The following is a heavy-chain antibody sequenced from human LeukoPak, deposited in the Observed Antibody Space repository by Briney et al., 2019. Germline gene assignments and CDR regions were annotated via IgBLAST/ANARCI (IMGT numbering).Heavy chain of an antibody. CDR2: INEDGSAQ. D-gene: IGHD4-17*01. J-gene: IGHJ4*02. V-gene: IGHV3-7*01. CDR1: GFTFSRSW. CDR3: ARDDYGDSALDY. Sequence: PGGSLRLSCADSGFTFSRSWMTWVRQAPGKGLEWVANINEDGSAQYYVDSVKGRFTISRDNPKSTLYLEMNSLRAEDTAVYYCARDDYGDSALDYWGPGNLGTVSS.